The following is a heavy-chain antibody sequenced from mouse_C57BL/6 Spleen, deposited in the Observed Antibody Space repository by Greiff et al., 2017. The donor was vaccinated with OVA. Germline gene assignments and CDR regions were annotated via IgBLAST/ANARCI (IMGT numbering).Heavy chain of an antibody. CDR2: IYPGNSDP. V-gene: IGHV1-5*01. Sequence: EVKLQESGTVLARPGASVKMSCKTSGYTFTSYWMHWVKQRPGQGLEWIGAIYPGNSDPSYNQKFKGKAKLTAVTSSSTAYMELSSLTNDDSAVYYCTRLGTTWGYAMDYWGQGTSVTVSS. J-gene: IGHJ4*01. CDR1: GYTFTSYW. D-gene: IGHD2-3*01. CDR3: TRLGTTWGYAMDY.